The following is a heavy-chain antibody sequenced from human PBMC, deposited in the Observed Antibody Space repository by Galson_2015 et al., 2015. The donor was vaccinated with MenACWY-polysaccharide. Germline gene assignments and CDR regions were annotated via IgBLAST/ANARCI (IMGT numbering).Heavy chain of an antibody. V-gene: IGHV3-15*01. CDR1: GFTFSNAW. CDR2: IKSKTDGGTT. CDR3: TTDPWGWLQSPDY. D-gene: IGHD5-24*01. J-gene: IGHJ4*02. Sequence: SLRLSCAASGFTFSNAWMSWVRQAPGKGLEWVGRIKSKTDGGTTDYAAPVKGRFTISRDDSKNTLYLQMNSLKTEDTAVYYCTTDPWGWLQSPDYWGQGTLVTVSS.